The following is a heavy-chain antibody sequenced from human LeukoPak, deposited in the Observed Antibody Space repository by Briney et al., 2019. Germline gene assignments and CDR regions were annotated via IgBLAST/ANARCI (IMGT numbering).Heavy chain of an antibody. CDR2: IRYDGSNK. V-gene: IGHV3-30*02. Sequence: PGGSLRLSCAASGFTFSSYGMHWVRQAPGKGLEWVAFIRYDGSNKYYADSVKGRFTISRDNSKNTLYLQMNSLRAEDTAVYYCARDLYYDSSGYAPSDYWGQGTLVTVSS. J-gene: IGHJ4*02. D-gene: IGHD3-22*01. CDR3: ARDLYYDSSGYAPSDY. CDR1: GFTFSSYG.